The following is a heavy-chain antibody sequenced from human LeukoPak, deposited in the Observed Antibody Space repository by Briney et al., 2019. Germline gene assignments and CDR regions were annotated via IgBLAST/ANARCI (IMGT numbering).Heavy chain of an antibody. CDR3: ARDSIAHFWSGYLYLDY. CDR2: INPNSGGT. V-gene: IGHV1-2*02. Sequence: ASVKVSCKASGYTFAGYYMHWVRQAPGQGVEWMGWINPNSGGTNYAQKFQGRVTMTRDTSISTAYMELSRLRSDDTAVYYCARDSIAHFWSGYLYLDYWGQGTLVTVSS. J-gene: IGHJ4*02. D-gene: IGHD3-3*02. CDR1: GYTFAGYY.